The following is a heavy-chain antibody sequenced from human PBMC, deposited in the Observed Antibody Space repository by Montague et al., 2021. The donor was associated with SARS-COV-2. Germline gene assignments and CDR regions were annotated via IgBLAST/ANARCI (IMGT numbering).Heavy chain of an antibody. CDR3: DLVGPTFEI. J-gene: IGHJ3*02. Sequence: IYYSGRTNYHPSLKSRVTISVDTSKDQFSLILSSVTDADTAVYYCDLVGPTFEIWGQGKMVTVS. CDR2: IYYSGRT. D-gene: IGHD2-15*01. V-gene: IGHV4-59*01.